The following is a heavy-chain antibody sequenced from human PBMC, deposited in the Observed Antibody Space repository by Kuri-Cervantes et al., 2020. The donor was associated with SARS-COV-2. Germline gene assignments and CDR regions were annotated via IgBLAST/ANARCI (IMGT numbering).Heavy chain of an antibody. V-gene: IGHV3-48*04. CDR2: ISSSGSTI. D-gene: IGHD1-1*01. CDR1: GLNLTSYW. CDR3: VRDGDHWNFDY. Sequence: GESLKISCAASGLNLTSYWMSWVRQAPGKGLEWVSYISSSGSTIYYADSVKGRFTISRDNAKNMLFLQMNSLGAEDTAVYYCVRDGDHWNFDYWGQGTLVTVSS. J-gene: IGHJ4*02.